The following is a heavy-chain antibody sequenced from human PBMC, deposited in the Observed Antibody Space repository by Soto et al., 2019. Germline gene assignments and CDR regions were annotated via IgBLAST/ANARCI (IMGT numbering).Heavy chain of an antibody. CDR1: GYTFTSYD. CDR2: MNPNSGNT. J-gene: IGHJ5*02. D-gene: IGHD2-2*01. CDR3: ARAVEAVPADILPYNWFDP. Sequence: QVQLVQSGAEVKKPGASVKVSCKASGYTFTSYDINWVRQATGQGLEWMGWMNPNSGNTGYAQKFQGRVTMTRNTSISTAYMELSSLRSEDTAVYYCARAVEAVPADILPYNWFDPLGQGTLVTVSS. V-gene: IGHV1-8*01.